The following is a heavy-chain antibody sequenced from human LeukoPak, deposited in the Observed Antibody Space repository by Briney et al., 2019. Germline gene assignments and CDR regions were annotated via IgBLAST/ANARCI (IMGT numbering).Heavy chain of an antibody. CDR3: ARKVVTASPFQH. D-gene: IGHD2-21*02. CDR2: IYYSGST. CDR1: GFTFSSYG. V-gene: IGHV4-39*01. J-gene: IGHJ1*01. Sequence: GSLRLSCAASGFTFSSYGMHWIRQPPGKGLEWIGSIYYSGSTYYNPSLKSRVTISVDTSKNQFSLKLSSVTAADTAVYYCARKVVTASPFQHWGQGTLVTVSS.